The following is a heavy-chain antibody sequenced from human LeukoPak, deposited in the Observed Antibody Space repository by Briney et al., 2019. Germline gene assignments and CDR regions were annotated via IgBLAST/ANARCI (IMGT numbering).Heavy chain of an antibody. V-gene: IGHV3-30-3*01. Sequence: GGSLRLSCAASGFIFSSHAMHWVRQSPGKGLEWVAVISYDGATKYYADSVKGRFTISRDNSKNTLFLQMNSLRPDDTALYYCTRVSGSVTSPWGQGTLVTVSS. CDR2: ISYDGATK. D-gene: IGHD4-17*01. CDR3: TRVSGSVTSP. CDR1: GFIFSSHA. J-gene: IGHJ5*02.